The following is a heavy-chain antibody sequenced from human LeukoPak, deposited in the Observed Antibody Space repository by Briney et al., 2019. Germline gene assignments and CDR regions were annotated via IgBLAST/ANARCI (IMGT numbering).Heavy chain of an antibody. Sequence: PGGSLRLSCSASGFTFSSYAMHWVRQAPGKGLEWVSVIYSGGSTYYADSVKGRFTISRDNSKNTLYLQMNSLRAEDTAVYYCARGPGDSSGYYLGYWGQGTLVTVSS. CDR1: GFTFSSYA. CDR2: IYSGGST. J-gene: IGHJ4*02. V-gene: IGHV3-53*01. D-gene: IGHD3-22*01. CDR3: ARGPGDSSGYYLGY.